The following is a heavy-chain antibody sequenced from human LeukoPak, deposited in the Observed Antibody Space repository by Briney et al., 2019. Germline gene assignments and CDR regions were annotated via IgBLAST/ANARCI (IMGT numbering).Heavy chain of an antibody. J-gene: IGHJ4*02. Sequence: ASVKVSCKASGYTFTCHYMHWVRQAPGQGLEWMGWIKPDTGVTYYAQNFQGRFTMTTDTSNSTVYMELSSLRSDDTAVYYCARDNNWGPDYWGQGTLVTVSS. V-gene: IGHV1-2*02. CDR2: IKPDTGVT. CDR1: GYTFTCHY. CDR3: ARDNNWGPDY. D-gene: IGHD7-27*01.